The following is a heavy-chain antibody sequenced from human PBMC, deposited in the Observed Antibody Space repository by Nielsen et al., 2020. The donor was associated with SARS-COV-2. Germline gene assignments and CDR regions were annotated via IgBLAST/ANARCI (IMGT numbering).Heavy chain of an antibody. V-gene: IGHV3-9*01. CDR2: ISWNSGSI. J-gene: IGHJ6*02. D-gene: IGHD6-19*01. Sequence: SLKISCAASGFTFDDYAMHWVRQAPGKGLEGVSGISWNSGSIGYADSVRGRFTISRDNAKNSLYLQMNSLRAEDTALYYCASLAGTSLTIYGMDVWGQGTMVTVSS. CDR3: ASLAGTSLTIYGMDV. CDR1: GFTFDDYA.